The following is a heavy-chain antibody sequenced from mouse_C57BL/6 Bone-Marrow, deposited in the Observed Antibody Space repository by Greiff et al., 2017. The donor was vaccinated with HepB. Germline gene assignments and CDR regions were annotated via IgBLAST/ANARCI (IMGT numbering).Heavy chain of an antibody. V-gene: IGHV6-3*01. D-gene: IGHD1-1*01. CDR1: GFTFSNYW. Sequence: EVKVVESGGGLVQPGGSMKLSCVASGFTFSNYWMNWVRQSPEKGLEWVAQIRLKSDNYATHYAESVKGRFTISRDDSKSSVYLQMNNLRAEDTGIYYCTGPLLRVGAMDYWGQGTSVTVSS. J-gene: IGHJ4*01. CDR2: IRLKSDNYAT. CDR3: TGPLLRVGAMDY.